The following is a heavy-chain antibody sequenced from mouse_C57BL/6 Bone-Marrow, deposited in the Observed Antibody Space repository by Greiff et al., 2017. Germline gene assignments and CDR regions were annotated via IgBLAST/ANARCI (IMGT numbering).Heavy chain of an antibody. CDR2: IHPNSGST. Sequence: QVQLQQSGAELVKPGASVKLSCTASGYTFTSYWMHWVKQRPGQGLEWIGMIHPNSGSTNYNEKFKSKATLTVDKSSSTAYMQLSSLTSEDSAVYYCARGRDAYFDYGGQGTTLTVSA. CDR1: GYTFTSYW. J-gene: IGHJ2*01. D-gene: IGHD3-3*01. CDR3: ARGRDAYFDY. V-gene: IGHV1-64*01.